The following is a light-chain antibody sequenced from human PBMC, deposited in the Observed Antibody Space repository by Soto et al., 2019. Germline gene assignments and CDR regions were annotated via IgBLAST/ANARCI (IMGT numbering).Light chain of an antibody. CDR2: GAS. J-gene: IGKJ4*01. V-gene: IGKV3-15*01. CDR1: QSISSN. CDR3: QQYTDWPL. Sequence: MTQSPATLSVSPGERATLSCRASQSISSNLAWYQQKPGQAPRLLIYGASTRATGIPARFSGSGSGTEFTLTISGLQSEDFAVYYCQQYTDWPLFGGGTKVEIK.